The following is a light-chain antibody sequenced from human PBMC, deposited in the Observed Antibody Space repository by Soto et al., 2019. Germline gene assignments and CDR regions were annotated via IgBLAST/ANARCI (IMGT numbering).Light chain of an antibody. CDR2: EVT. V-gene: IGLV2-8*01. CDR1: TSDVGAYNS. CDR3: NSYEGSNNLV. Sequence: QSALTQPPSASGSPGQSVTISCTGTTSDVGAYNSVSWYQQHPGRAPKLLIYEVTTRPSGVPDRFSGSKSGNTASLTVSGLQAEDEADYYCNSYEGSNNLVFGGGTKLTVL. J-gene: IGLJ2*01.